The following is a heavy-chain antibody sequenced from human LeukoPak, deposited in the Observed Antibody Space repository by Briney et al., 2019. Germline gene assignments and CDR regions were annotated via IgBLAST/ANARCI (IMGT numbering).Heavy chain of an antibody. CDR3: ARHGSGWPYYMDG. CDR1: GFTFSSYS. J-gene: IGHJ6*03. Sequence: GGSLRLACAASGFTFSSYSMNWVRQAPGKGLEWVSSISSSSSYIYYPDSVKGRFTISRDNAKNSLYLQMNSLRAEDTAVYYCARHGSGWPYYMDGRGEGTTVTVSS. V-gene: IGHV3-21*01. D-gene: IGHD6-19*01. CDR2: ISSSSSYI.